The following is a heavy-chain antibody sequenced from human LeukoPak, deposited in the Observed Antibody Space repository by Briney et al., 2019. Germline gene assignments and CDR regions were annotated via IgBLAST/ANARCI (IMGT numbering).Heavy chain of an antibody. CDR3: TRLSFDI. CDR1: GFTFSGSA. V-gene: IGHV3-73*01. J-gene: IGHJ3*02. CDR2: IRSKANSYAT. Sequence: PGGSLRPSCAASGFTFSGSAMQWVRKASGKGLEWLGRIRSKANSYATAYAASVKGRFTISRDDSKNTAYLQMNSLKTEDTAVYYCTRLSFDIWGQGSMVTVSS.